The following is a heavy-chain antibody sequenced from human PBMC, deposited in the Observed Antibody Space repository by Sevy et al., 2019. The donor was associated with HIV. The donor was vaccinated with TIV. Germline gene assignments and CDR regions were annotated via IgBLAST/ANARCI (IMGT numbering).Heavy chain of an antibody. CDR2: INPSGGST. V-gene: IGHV1-46*01. J-gene: IGHJ4*02. Sequence: ASVKVSCKASGYTFTSNYMHWVRQAPGQGLEWMGIINPSGGSTSYAQKFQGRVTMTRDTSTSTVYMELSSLRSEDTAVYYCARDSDNYDTLTGYYPFDYWGQGTLVTVSS. CDR1: GYTFTSNY. CDR3: ARDSDNYDTLTGYYPFDY. D-gene: IGHD3-9*01.